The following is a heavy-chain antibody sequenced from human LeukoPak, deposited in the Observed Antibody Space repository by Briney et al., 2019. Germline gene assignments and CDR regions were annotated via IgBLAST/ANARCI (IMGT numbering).Heavy chain of an antibody. J-gene: IGHJ4*02. V-gene: IGHV4-59*01. D-gene: IGHD6-13*01. CDR1: GGSISSYY. Sequence: SETLSLTCTVSGGSISSYYWSWIRQPPGKGLEWIGYIYYSGSTNYNPSLQSRVTISIDTSKNQFSLKLSSVTAADTAVYYCARVTYSSSWPCQFDYWGQGTLVTVSS. CDR3: ARVTYSSSWPCQFDY. CDR2: IYYSGST.